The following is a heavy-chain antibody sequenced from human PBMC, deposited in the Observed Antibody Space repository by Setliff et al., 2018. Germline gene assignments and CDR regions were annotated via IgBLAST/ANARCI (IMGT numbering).Heavy chain of an antibody. CDR3: ARGEGCNDGICLYQFDF. CDR1: GFSLSTSGVG. D-gene: IGHD2-2*01. J-gene: IGHJ4*02. Sequence: SGPTLVNPTQTLTLTCTFSGFSLSTSGVGVGWIRQPPGKALEWLALIYWNDDKRYSPSLKSRLTITKDTSKNEFSLKLNSVTAADTAVYYCARGEGCNDGICLYQFDFWGQGTLVTVSS. CDR2: IYWNDDK. V-gene: IGHV2-5*01.